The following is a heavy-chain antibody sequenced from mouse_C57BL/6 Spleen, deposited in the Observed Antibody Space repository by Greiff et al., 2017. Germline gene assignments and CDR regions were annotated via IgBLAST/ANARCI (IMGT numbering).Heavy chain of an antibody. CDR1: GFSFNTYA. Sequence: EVKVEESGGGLVQPKGSLKLSCAASGFSFNTYAMNWVRQAPGKGLEWVARIRSKSNNYATYYADSVKDRFTISRDDSESMLYLQMNNLKTEDTAMYYCVRRSGLHWYFDVWGTGTTVTVSS. D-gene: IGHD2-2*01. V-gene: IGHV10-1*01. CDR2: IRSKSNNYAT. J-gene: IGHJ1*03. CDR3: VRRSGLHWYFDV.